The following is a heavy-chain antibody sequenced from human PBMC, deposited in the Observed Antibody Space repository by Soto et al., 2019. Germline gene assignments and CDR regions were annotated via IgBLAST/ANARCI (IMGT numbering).Heavy chain of an antibody. CDR3: ARVTGYSYALAWGD. CDR1: GGTFSSYA. CDR2: IIPIFGTA. Sequence: QVQLVQSGAEVKKPGSSVKVSCKASGGTFSSYAISWVRQAPGQGLEWMGGIIPIFGTANYAQKFQGRVTITADESTSTAYMELSSLRSDDTAVYYCARVTGYSYALAWGDWGQGTLVTVSS. D-gene: IGHD5-18*01. J-gene: IGHJ4*02. V-gene: IGHV1-69*01.